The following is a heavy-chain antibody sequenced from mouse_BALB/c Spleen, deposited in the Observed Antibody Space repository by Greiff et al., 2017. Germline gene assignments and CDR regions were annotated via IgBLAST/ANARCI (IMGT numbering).Heavy chain of an antibody. CDR1: GFNIKDTY. D-gene: IGHD2-1*01. Sequence: VQLKESGAELVKPGASVKLSCTASGFNIKDTYMHWVKQRPEQGLEWIGRIDPANGNTKYDPKFQGKATITADTSSNTAYLQLSSLTSEDTAVYYCARGDGNYGFAYRGQGTLVTVSA. CDR3: ARGDGNYGFAY. V-gene: IGHV14-3*02. CDR2: IDPANGNT. J-gene: IGHJ3*01.